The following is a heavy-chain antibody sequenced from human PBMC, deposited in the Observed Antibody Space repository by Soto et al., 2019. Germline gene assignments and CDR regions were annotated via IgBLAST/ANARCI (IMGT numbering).Heavy chain of an antibody. CDR1: GFTFSSYW. J-gene: IGHJ6*02. CDR2: IKQDGSEK. Sequence: GGSLRLSCAASGFTFSSYWMSWVRQAPGKGLEWVANIKQDGSEKYYVDSVKGRFTISRDDSKITAYLQMNSLKTEDTAIYYCTRPFDCSGGSCYSGWYYYYGMDVWGQGTTVTVSS. D-gene: IGHD2-15*01. V-gene: IGHV3-7*05. CDR3: TRPFDCSGGSCYSGWYYYYGMDV.